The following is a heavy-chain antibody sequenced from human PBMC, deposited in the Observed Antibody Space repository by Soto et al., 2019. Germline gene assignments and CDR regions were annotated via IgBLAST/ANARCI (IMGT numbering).Heavy chain of an antibody. D-gene: IGHD6-19*01. CDR2: ISGGADST. Sequence: GGSLRLSCAASGFTFSSYAMTWVRQAPGKGLEWVSTISGGADSTYYADSVKGRFTISRDSSKNTLYLQMNNLRAEDTAVYYCAKATGYSSGWCNYWGQGTLVTV. J-gene: IGHJ4*02. CDR3: AKATGYSSGWCNY. V-gene: IGHV3-23*01. CDR1: GFTFSSYA.